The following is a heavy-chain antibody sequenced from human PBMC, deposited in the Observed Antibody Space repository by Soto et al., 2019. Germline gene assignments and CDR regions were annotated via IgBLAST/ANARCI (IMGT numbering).Heavy chain of an antibody. CDR3: GKVLVGATGHTDSDS. Sequence: SETLSLTCTVSGVSVSTNTQYWGWIRQSPGKGLEWIGNIDYNGVTYSNPSLKSRVTISRDTSKNQFSLKLTSVTAADTALYYCGKVLVGATGHTDSDSWGPGTLVTVSS. J-gene: IGHJ4*02. D-gene: IGHD2-15*01. CDR2: IDYNGVT. V-gene: IGHV4-39*01. CDR1: GVSVSTNTQY.